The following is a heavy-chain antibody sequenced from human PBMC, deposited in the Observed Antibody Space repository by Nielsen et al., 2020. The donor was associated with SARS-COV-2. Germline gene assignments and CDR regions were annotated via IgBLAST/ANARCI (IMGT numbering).Heavy chain of an antibody. CDR3: ARDFGYDSSGYYSD. CDR1: GYTFTGYY. J-gene: IGHJ4*02. V-gene: IGHV1-69*13. D-gene: IGHD3-22*01. CDR2: IIPIFGTA. Sequence: SVKVSCKASGYTFTGYYMHWVRQAPGQGLEWMGGIIPIFGTANYAQKFQGRVTITADESTSTAYMELSSLRSEDTAVYYCARDFGYDSSGYYSDWGQGTLVTVSS.